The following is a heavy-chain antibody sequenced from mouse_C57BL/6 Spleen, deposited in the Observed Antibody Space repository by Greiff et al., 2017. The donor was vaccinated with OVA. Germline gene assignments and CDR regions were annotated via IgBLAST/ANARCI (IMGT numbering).Heavy chain of an antibody. D-gene: IGHD1-1*01. CDR3: ASGDGSSYGY. V-gene: IGHV1-52*01. CDR2: IDPSDSET. Sequence: QVQLQQPGAELVRPGSSVKLSCKASGYTFTSYWMHWVKQRPIQGLEWIGNIDPSDSETHYNQKFKDKATMTVDKSSSPAYMQLSSLTSEDSAVYFCASGDGSSYGYWGQGTTLTVSS. J-gene: IGHJ2*01. CDR1: GYTFTSYW.